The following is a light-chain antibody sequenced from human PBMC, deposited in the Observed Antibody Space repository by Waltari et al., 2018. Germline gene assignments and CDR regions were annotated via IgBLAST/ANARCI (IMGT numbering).Light chain of an antibody. Sequence: RAPNLIIYDVTKRPSGVPDRLSGSKSGNTASLTISGLQAEDEADYYCCSYAARYTFVFGTGTKVTVL. J-gene: IGLJ1*01. CDR3: CSYAARYTFV. V-gene: IGLV2-11*01. CDR2: DVT.